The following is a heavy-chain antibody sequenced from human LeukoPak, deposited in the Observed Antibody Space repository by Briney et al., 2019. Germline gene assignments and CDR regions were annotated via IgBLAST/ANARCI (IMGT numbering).Heavy chain of an antibody. CDR1: GFTFSSYA. CDR2: ISYDGSNK. V-gene: IGHV3-30-3*01. D-gene: IGHD2-15*01. J-gene: IGHJ4*02. Sequence: GGSLRLSCAASGFTFSSYAMHWVRQAPGKGLEWVAVISYDGSNKYYADSVKGRFTISRDNSKNTLYPQMNSLRAEDTAVYYCARDGLLGYFDYWGQGTLVTVSS. CDR3: ARDGLLGYFDY.